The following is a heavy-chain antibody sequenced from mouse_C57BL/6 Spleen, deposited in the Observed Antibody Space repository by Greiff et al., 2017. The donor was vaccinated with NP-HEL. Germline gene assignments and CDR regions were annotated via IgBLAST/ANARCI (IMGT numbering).Heavy chain of an antibody. CDR3: ATYYSNDERAMDY. CDR2: IYPSDSET. D-gene: IGHD2-5*01. Sequence: QVQLQQPGAELVRPGSSVKLSCKASGYTFTSYWMDWVKQRPGQGLEWIGNIYPSDSETHYNQKFKDKATLTVDKSSSTAYMQRSSLTSEDSAVYYCATYYSNDERAMDYWGQGTSVTVSS. V-gene: IGHV1-61*01. J-gene: IGHJ4*01. CDR1: GYTFTSYW.